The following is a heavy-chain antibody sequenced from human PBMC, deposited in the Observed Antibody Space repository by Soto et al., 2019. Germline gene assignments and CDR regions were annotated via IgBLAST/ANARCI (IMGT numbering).Heavy chain of an antibody. CDR1: GGSISSSSHY. J-gene: IGHJ6*02. D-gene: IGHD3-10*01. Sequence: QLQLQESGPGLVKPSETLSLTCTVSGGSISSSSHYWGWIRQPPGKGLEWIGTIYYSGSTYYNPSLNSRVTISVDTSNPPFSLKLSSVTAADTAVYYCARHLAYYYGSATFAVYYYGMDVWGQGTTVTVSS. CDR3: ARHLAYYYGSATFAVYYYGMDV. V-gene: IGHV4-39*01. CDR2: IYYSGST.